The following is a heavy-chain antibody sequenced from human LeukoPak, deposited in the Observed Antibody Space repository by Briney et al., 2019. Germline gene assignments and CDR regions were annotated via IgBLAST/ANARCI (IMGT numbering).Heavy chain of an antibody. J-gene: IGHJ4*02. CDR1: GFTFSTYS. CDR3: ARSASYSPYYFDY. CDR2: ISSPSRHI. D-gene: IGHD2-21*01. V-gene: IGHV3-21*01. Sequence: GGSLRLSCAASGFTFSTYSVTWVRQAPGKGLEWVSSISSPSRHINYADSVKGRFTISRDNAKNSLYLQMNSLRAGDTAVYYCARSASYSPYYFDYWGQGTLVTVSS.